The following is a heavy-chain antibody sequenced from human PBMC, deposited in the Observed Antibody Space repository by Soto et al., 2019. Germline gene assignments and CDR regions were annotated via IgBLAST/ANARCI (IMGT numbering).Heavy chain of an antibody. CDR1: GYTFTSYY. CDR3: ARVGREGFDFGY. D-gene: IGHD1-26*01. CDR2: INPSGGST. V-gene: IGHV1-46*03. Sequence: QVQLVQSGAEVKKPGASVKVSCKASGYTFTSYYMHWVRQAPGQGLEWMGIINPSGGSTSYAQKFKGRVTMTRDTSTSTVYMELSSLSSADTAVYYCARVGREGFDFGYWGQGTLVTVSS. J-gene: IGHJ4*02.